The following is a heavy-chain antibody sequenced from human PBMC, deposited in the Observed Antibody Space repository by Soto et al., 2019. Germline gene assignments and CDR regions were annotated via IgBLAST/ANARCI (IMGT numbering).Heavy chain of an antibody. CDR1: GDSFSNYW. D-gene: IGHD1-1*01. CDR3: ATTTTDYFAMDV. J-gene: IGHJ6*01. V-gene: IGHV5-51*01. Sequence: VESLRISCLVSGDSFSNYWIVWVLQMPGKGLEWMGIIYPGDSDARYSPSFQGQVTISADKSITTAYLQWSSLKASDTAMYYCATTTTDYFAMDVWGQGTSVTVSS. CDR2: IYPGDSDA.